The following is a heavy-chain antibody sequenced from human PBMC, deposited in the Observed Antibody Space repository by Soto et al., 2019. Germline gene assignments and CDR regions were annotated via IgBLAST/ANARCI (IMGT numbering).Heavy chain of an antibody. D-gene: IGHD6-13*01. CDR1: GGTFSSYA. CDR2: IIPIFGTA. Sequence: SVKVSCKASGGTFSSYAISWVRQAPGQGLEWMGGIIPIFGTANYAQKFQGRVTITADEPTSTAYMELSSLRSEDTAVYYCAALIAAAGTIDYWGQGTLVTVSS. CDR3: AALIAAAGTIDY. V-gene: IGHV1-69*13. J-gene: IGHJ4*02.